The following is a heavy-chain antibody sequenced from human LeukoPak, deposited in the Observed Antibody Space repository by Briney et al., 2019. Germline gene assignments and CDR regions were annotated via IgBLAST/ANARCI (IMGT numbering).Heavy chain of an antibody. Sequence: PGGSLRLSCAASGFTFSSYSMNWVRQAPGKGLEWVSSISSSSSYIYYADSVKGRFTISRDDAKNSLYLQMNSLRAEDTAVYYCARDPKRDAFDIWGQGTMVTVSS. CDR2: ISSSSSYI. CDR1: GFTFSSYS. V-gene: IGHV3-21*01. D-gene: IGHD1-1*01. CDR3: ARDPKRDAFDI. J-gene: IGHJ3*02.